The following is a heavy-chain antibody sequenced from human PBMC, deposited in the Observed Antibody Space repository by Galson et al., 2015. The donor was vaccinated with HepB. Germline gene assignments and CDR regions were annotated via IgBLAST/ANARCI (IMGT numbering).Heavy chain of an antibody. V-gene: IGHV3-23*01. J-gene: IGHJ1*01. CDR3: AKEGVYCGGDCYPYAEYFQH. CDR2: ISGSGGST. Sequence: SLRLSCAASGFTFSSYAMSWVRQAPGKGLEWVSAISGSGGSTYYADSVKGRFTISRDNSKNTLYLQMNSLRAEDTAVYYCAKEGVYCGGDCYPYAEYFQHWGQGTLVTVSS. D-gene: IGHD2-21*02. CDR1: GFTFSSYA.